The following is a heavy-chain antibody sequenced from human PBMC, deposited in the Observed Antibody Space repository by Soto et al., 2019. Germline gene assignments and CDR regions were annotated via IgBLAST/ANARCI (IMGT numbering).Heavy chain of an antibody. CDR2: IKQDGSEK. D-gene: IGHD5-18*01. V-gene: IGHV3-7*01. Sequence: GGSLRLSCAASGFTFSSYWMSWVRQAPGKGLEWVANIKQDGSEKYYVDSVKGRFTISRDNAKNSLYLQMNSLRAEDTAVYYCARDQGSYGPRYYGMDVWGQGTTVTV. CDR3: ARDQGSYGPRYYGMDV. CDR1: GFTFSSYW. J-gene: IGHJ6*02.